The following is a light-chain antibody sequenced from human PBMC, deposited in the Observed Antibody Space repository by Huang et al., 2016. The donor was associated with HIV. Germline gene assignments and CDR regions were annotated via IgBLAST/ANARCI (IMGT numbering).Light chain of an antibody. J-gene: IGKJ5*01. CDR1: QDISSW. V-gene: IGKV1-12*01. Sequence: IQLTQSPSSVSASEGDTVRITCRASQDISSWLAWYQQKPREAPTLLIPSTSILQSGVPSRFNGSGSGTDFFLTINSLRPDDFATYYCQQANMYPRSFGQGTRLDIK. CDR3: QQANMYPRS. CDR2: STS.